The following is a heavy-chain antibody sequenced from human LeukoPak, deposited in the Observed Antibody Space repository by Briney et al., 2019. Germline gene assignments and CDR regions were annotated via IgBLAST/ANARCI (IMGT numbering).Heavy chain of an antibody. CDR1: GGSISSSSYY. Sequence: PSETLSLTCTVSGGSISSSSYYWGWIRQPPGKGLEWIGSIYYSGSTYYNPSLKSRVTISVDTSKNQFSLKLSSVTAADTAVYYCAKDPRFSPPTSWYGTDGMDYWGQGTLVTVSS. CDR2: IYYSGST. D-gene: IGHD6-13*01. CDR3: AKDPRFSPPTSWYGTDGMDY. V-gene: IGHV4-39*02. J-gene: IGHJ4*02.